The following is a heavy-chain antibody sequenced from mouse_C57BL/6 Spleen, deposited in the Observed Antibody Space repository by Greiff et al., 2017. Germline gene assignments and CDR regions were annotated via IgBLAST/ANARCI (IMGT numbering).Heavy chain of an antibody. V-gene: IGHV1-12*01. D-gene: IGHD4-1*01. J-gene: IGHJ4*01. CDR3: ARWDDYDGRDY. CDR1: GYTFTSYN. Sequence: QVQLKQSGAELVRPGASVKMSCKASGYTFTSYNMPWVKQTPRQGLEWIGAIYPGNGDTSYNQKFKGKATLTVDKSSSTAYMQLSSLTSEDSAVYFCARWDDYDGRDYWGQGTSVTVSS. CDR2: IYPGNGDT.